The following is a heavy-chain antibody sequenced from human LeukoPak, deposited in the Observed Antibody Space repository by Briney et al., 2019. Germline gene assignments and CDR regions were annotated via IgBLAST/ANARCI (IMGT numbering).Heavy chain of an antibody. CDR1: GFTFSSFA. Sequence: GGSLRLSCAASGFTFSSFAMSWVRQAPGKGLEWVSAISGRGDTTYYADSVKGRFTISRDNSKNTLYLQMNSLRAEDTAVYYCARDESHYGDYAFWGQGTLVTVSS. J-gene: IGHJ4*02. D-gene: IGHD4-17*01. V-gene: IGHV3-23*01. CDR3: ARDESHYGDYAF. CDR2: ISGRGDTT.